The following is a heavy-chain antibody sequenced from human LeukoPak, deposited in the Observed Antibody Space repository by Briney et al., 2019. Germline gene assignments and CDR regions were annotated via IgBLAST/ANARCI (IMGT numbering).Heavy chain of an antibody. CDR1: GVTLSSYW. CDR2: IKEDRSEK. CDR3: ARGLPWFGALIGSDY. D-gene: IGHD3-10*01. Sequence: GGSLRLSCAASGVTLSSYWMSCVREAPGKGLEWVAHIKEDRSEKYYVDSVKGRFTISRDNAKNSLYLQMNSLRAEDTAVYYCARGLPWFGALIGSDYWGQGTLVTVSS. J-gene: IGHJ4*02. V-gene: IGHV3-7*01.